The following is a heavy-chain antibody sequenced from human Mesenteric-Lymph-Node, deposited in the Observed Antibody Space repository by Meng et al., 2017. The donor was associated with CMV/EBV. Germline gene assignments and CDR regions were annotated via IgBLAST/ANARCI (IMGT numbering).Heavy chain of an antibody. Sequence: GSLRLPCIVPGGPPSSYYWSWIRQPPGKGLEWIGYIYYSGSTNYNPSLKSRVTISLDTSKNQVSLKLSSVTAADTAVYYCARGITIFGVVTAYYFDYWGQGTLVTVSS. J-gene: IGHJ4*02. V-gene: IGHV4-59*01. CDR2: IYYSGST. D-gene: IGHD3-3*01. CDR1: GGPPSSYY. CDR3: ARGITIFGVVTAYYFDY.